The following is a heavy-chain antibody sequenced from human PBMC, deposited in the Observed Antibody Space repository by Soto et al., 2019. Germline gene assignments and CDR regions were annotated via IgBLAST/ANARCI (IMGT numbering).Heavy chain of an antibody. D-gene: IGHD3-22*01. V-gene: IGHV4-59*01. CDR2: IYYSGNT. J-gene: IGHJ3*02. CDR3: ARGTVVVIPDAFDI. CDR1: GGTISSYY. Sequence: KPSETLSLTCTVSGGTISSYYWSWIRQPPGKGLEWIGYIYYSGNTNYNPSLKSRVTISVDTPKNQFSLQLSSVTAADTAVYYCARGTVVVIPDAFDIWGQGTMVTVSS.